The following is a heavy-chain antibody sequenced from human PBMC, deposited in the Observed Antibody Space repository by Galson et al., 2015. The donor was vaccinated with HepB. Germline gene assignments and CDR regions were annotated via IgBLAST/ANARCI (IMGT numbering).Heavy chain of an antibody. CDR2: TYYRSKWYN. Sequence: CAISGDSVSSNSAAWNWIRQSPSRGLEWLGRTYYRSKWYNDYAVSVKSRITINPDTSKNQFSLQLNSVTPEDTAVYYCARGSPHCSSTSCYGAVVGPYYYYGMDVWGQGTTVTVSS. J-gene: IGHJ6*02. CDR3: ARGSPHCSSTSCYGAVVGPYYYYGMDV. D-gene: IGHD2-2*01. V-gene: IGHV6-1*01. CDR1: GDSVSSNSAA.